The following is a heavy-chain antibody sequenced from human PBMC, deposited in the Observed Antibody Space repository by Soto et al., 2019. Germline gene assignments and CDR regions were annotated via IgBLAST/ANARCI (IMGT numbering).Heavy chain of an antibody. V-gene: IGHV4-4*07. Sequence: SETLSLTCTVSGGSINTFYWSWVRQPAGKGLEWIGRTFSSGSTSFNPSLESRVAMSVDTSKNHFSLNLSFVTAADMAVYYCAREGSYSAYNFAHGIQLWSFDFWGQGALVTVSS. CDR3: AREGSYSAYNFAHGIQLWSFDF. J-gene: IGHJ4*02. D-gene: IGHD5-12*01. CDR2: TFSSGST. CDR1: GGSINTFY.